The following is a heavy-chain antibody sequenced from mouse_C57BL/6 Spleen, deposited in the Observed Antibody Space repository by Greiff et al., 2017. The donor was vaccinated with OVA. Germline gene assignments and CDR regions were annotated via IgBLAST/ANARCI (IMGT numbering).Heavy chain of an antibody. V-gene: IGHV1-55*01. D-gene: IGHD1-1*01. Sequence: QVQLQQPGAELVKPGASVKMSCKASGYTFTSYWITWVKQRPGQGLEWIGDIYPGSGSTNYNEKFKSKATLTVDTSSSTAYMQLSSLTSEDSAVYYCARSHYYGSSPPWFAYWGQGTLVTVSA. CDR2: IYPGSGST. CDR1: GYTFTSYW. J-gene: IGHJ3*01. CDR3: ARSHYYGSSPPWFAY.